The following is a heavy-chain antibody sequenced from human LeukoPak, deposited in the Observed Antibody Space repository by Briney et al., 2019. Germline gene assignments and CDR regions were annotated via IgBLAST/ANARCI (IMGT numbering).Heavy chain of an antibody. J-gene: IGHJ4*02. D-gene: IGHD3-9*01. CDR3: ARGNRYYDILTGYHSTYYFDY. V-gene: IGHV4-30-2*01. CDR2: IYHSGST. Sequence: PSQILSLTCAVSGGSISSGGYSWSWIRQPPGKGLEWIGYIYHSGSTYYNPSLKSRVTISVDRSKNQFSLKLSSVTAADTAVYYCARGNRYYDILTGYHSTYYFDYWGQGTLVTVSS. CDR1: GGSISSGGYS.